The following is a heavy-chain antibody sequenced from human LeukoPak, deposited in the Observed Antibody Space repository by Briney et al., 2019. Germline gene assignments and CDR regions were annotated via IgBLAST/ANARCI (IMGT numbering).Heavy chain of an antibody. CDR3: ARDPEFSYGYYFDY. J-gene: IGHJ4*02. D-gene: IGHD5-18*01. Sequence: GGSLRLSCAASGFTFSSYEMNWVRQAPGKGLEWVSYISGNGSPIYYADSAKGRLTISRDNSKNSLFLQLNSLRADDTAVYYCARDPEFSYGYYFDYWGQGTLVTVSS. V-gene: IGHV3-48*03. CDR1: GFTFSSYE. CDR2: ISGNGSPI.